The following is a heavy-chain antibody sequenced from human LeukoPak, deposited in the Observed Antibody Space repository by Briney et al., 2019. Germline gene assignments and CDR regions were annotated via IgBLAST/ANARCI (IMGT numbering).Heavy chain of an antibody. D-gene: IGHD2-15*01. CDR3: ARDIVVVVAATQTYYYYYGMDV. V-gene: IGHV4-39*02. J-gene: IGHJ6*02. Sequence: SETLSLTCTVSGGSISSSSYYWGWIRQPPGKGLEWIGSIYYSGSTYYNPSLKSRVTISVDTSKNQFSLKLSSVTAADTAVYYCARDIVVVVAATQTYYYYYGMDVWGQGTTVTVSS. CDR2: IYYSGST. CDR1: GGSISSSSYY.